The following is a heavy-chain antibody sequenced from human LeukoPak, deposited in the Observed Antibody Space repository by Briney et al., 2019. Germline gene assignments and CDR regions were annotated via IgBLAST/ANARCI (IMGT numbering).Heavy chain of an antibody. J-gene: IGHJ4*02. V-gene: IGHV1-69*04. D-gene: IGHD6-13*01. CDR3: AIPRGQQLDEFDY. CDR1: GGTFSSYA. Sequence: SVKVSCKASGGTFSSYAISWVRQAPGQGLEWMGRIIPILGIANYAQKFQGRATITADKSTSTAYMELSSLRSEDTAVYYCAIPRGQQLDEFDYWGQGTLVTVSS. CDR2: IIPILGIA.